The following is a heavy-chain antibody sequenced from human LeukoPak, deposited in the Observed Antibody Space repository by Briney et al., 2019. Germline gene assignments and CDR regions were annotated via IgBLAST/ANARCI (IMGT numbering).Heavy chain of an antibody. J-gene: IGHJ4*02. Sequence: GGSLRLSCYTSGFTFNNYPMSWVRQAPGKGLEWVSAISNDGGDTKYADSVKGRFTIYRDNSRNTLYLQIRSLRVEDTAIYYCGRDWKLDYWGQGSLVTVSS. D-gene: IGHD1-1*01. CDR3: GRDWKLDY. V-gene: IGHV3-23*01. CDR1: GFTFNNYP. CDR2: ISNDGGDT.